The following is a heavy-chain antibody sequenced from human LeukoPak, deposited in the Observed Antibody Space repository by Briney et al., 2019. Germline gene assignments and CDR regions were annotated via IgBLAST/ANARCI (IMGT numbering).Heavy chain of an antibody. CDR3: ARGEYYYGSGSRKVFDY. Sequence: SETLSLTCTVSGGSISSYYWSWIRQPAGKGLEWIGRIYTSGSTNYNPSLKSRVTMSVDTSKNQFSLKLSSVTAADTAVYYCARGEYYYGSGSRKVFDYWGQGTLVTVSS. D-gene: IGHD3-10*01. CDR2: IYTSGST. V-gene: IGHV4-4*07. CDR1: GGSISSYY. J-gene: IGHJ4*02.